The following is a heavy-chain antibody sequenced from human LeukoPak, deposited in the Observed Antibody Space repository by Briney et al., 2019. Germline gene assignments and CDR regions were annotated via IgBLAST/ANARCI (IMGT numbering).Heavy chain of an antibody. J-gene: IGHJ4*02. D-gene: IGHD5-12*01. V-gene: IGHV4-4*02. CDR3: ARLRLGSGYDANFDY. CDR1: GGSISSSNW. CDR2: IYTSGST. Sequence: SGTLSLTCAVSGGSISSSNWWSWVRQPPGKGLEWIGRIYTSGSTNYNPSLKSRVTISVDTSKNQFSLKLSSVTAADTAVYYCARLRLGSGYDANFDYWGQGTLVTVSS.